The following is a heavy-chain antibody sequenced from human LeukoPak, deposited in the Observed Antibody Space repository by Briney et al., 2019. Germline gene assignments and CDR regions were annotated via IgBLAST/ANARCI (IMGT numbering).Heavy chain of an antibody. CDR3: ATSYDHGWLIGS. V-gene: IGHV4-59*02. CDR1: GGSVTNDY. D-gene: IGHD3-16*01. Sequence: SETLSLTCTVSGGSVTNDYWNWIRQSSGKQLEWIGSIHYSGTINYSPSLKSRITISLDTSKNQFSLKLSSVTAADTAMYYCATSYDHGWLIGSWGQGTLVTVSS. CDR2: IHYSGTI. J-gene: IGHJ4*02.